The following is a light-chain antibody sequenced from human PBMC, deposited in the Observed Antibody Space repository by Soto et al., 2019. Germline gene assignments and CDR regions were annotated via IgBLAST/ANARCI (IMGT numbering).Light chain of an antibody. CDR3: LKYNSAPFT. Sequence: DIQMTQSPSSLSASVGDRVTITCRAGQGISNYLAWYQQKPGKVPKLLIYTASTLQSGVPFRFTGSGSGTDFTLTISSLQPEDVATYYCLKYNSAPFTFGPGTKVDIK. CDR1: QGISNY. J-gene: IGKJ3*01. V-gene: IGKV1-27*01. CDR2: TAS.